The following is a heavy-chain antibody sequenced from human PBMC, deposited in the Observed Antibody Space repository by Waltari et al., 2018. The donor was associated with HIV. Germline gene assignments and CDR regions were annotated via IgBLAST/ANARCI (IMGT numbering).Heavy chain of an antibody. V-gene: IGHV4-4*07. CDR3: ARARRWAYDEGDD. Sequence: HVQLQESGPGLVKPSETLSPTCTVPGGSISGPYRSWIRPPAGKGLEWIGGIYTNGNPNRNRTLKERVTMSGETSKNQFSLKRNSGTGAETAVYYCARARRWAYDEGDDWGKGTLFTVSA. CDR2: IYTNGNP. D-gene: IGHD3-22*01. CDR1: GGSISGPY. J-gene: IGHJ4*02.